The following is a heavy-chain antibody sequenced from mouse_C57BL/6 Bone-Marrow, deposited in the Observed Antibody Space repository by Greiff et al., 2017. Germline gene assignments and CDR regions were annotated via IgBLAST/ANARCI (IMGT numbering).Heavy chain of an antibody. J-gene: IGHJ3*01. D-gene: IGHD2-3*01. V-gene: IGHV1-37*01. CDR1: GYSFTGYF. CDR3: ASTDGYYVYAIAY. Sequence: VQLQQSGPELVKPGASVKISCKASGYSFTGYFMNWVKQSHGKSLEWIGRINPYNGDTFYNQKFKGKATLTVDKSSSTAHMELLSLTSAYFAVYYCASTDGYYVYAIAYWGQGTLVTVSA. CDR2: INPYNGDT.